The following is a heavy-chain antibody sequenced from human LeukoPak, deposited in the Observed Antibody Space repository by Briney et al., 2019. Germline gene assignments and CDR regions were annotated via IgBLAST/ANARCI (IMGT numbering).Heavy chain of an antibody. CDR3: AKDRGGEEGAFDP. J-gene: IGHJ5*02. V-gene: IGHV3-23*01. Sequence: GGSLRLSCAASGFTFSSYAMSWVRQAPGKGLEWVSTISDSGDSTYYADSVKGRFTISRDNSKDTVYLQMNSLRAEDTAVYYCAKDRGGEEGAFDPWGQGTLVTVSS. CDR2: ISDSGDST. D-gene: IGHD2-21*01. CDR1: GFTFSSYA.